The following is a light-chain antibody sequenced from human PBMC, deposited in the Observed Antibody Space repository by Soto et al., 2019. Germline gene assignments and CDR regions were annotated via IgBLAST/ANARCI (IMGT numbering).Light chain of an antibody. CDR3: QQYNSYWT. Sequence: IPMPQSPSTLSASVGDRVTITCRASQRISSWLAWYQQKPGKAPKLLIYTASSLESGVPSRFSGSGSGTEFTLTISRLQPDYFASYYCQQYNSYWTFGQGTKVEIK. J-gene: IGKJ1*01. V-gene: IGKV1-5*03. CDR2: TAS. CDR1: QRISSW.